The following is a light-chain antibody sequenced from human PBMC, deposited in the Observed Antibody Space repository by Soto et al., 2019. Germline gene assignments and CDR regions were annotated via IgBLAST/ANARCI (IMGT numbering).Light chain of an antibody. CDR1: QSVRGD. V-gene: IGKV3-20*01. CDR3: QPYGSLWT. CDR2: GAS. J-gene: IGKJ1*01. Sequence: VLTQPPATLSLSQGDRAALSCRASQSVRGDLAWYQQKPGQAPRLLIYGASTRATGIPARFSGIGSGTDFTLTISRMEPEDFAVYYCQPYGSLWTFGQGTKVDIK.